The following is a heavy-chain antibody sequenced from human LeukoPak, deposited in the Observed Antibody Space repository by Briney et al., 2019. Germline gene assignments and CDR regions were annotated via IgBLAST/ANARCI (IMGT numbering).Heavy chain of an antibody. V-gene: IGHV4-30-4*08. J-gene: IGHJ3*02. Sequence: SQTLSLTCTVSGGSISSGDYYWSWIRQPPGKGLEWIGYIYYSGTTYYNPSLKSRLTISLDTSKNHFSLTLSSVTAADTAVYYCARGEPGDSDAFDIWGQGTMVTVSS. CDR3: ARGEPGDSDAFDI. CDR1: GGSISSGDYY. CDR2: IYYSGTT. D-gene: IGHD2-21*02.